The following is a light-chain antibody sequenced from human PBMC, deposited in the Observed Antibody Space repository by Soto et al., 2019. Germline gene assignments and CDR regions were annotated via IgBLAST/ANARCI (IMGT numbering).Light chain of an antibody. V-gene: IGKV4-1*01. CDR2: WAS. CDR1: QSVLYSSNNKNY. CDR3: QQYYSNPPT. J-gene: IGKJ2*01. Sequence: IVMTQSPDSLAVSLGERATINCKSSQSVLYSSNNKNYLAWYQQTPGQPPKLLIYWASTRESGVPDRFSGSGSGTDFTLTISSLQAEDVAVYYCQQYYSNPPTFGQGTKLEIK.